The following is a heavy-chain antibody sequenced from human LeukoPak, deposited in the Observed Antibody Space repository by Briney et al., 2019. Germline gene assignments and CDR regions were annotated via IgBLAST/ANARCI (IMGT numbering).Heavy chain of an antibody. CDR1: GFNFRSYG. D-gene: IGHD3-10*01. V-gene: IGHV3-30*18. CDR2: ISYDGTDK. CDR3: VKTYCSITRCSPGFDS. J-gene: IGHJ4*02. Sequence: GGSLRLSCAASGFNFRSYGMQWVRQAPGKGLEWVTLISYDGTDKYYAASVRGRFTISRDNSLSTLFLQMDNLRAEDTAVYYCVKTYCSITRCSPGFDSWGQGTLVTVSS.